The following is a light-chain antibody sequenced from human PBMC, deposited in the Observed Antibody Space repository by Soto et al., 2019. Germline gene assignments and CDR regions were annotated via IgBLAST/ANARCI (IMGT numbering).Light chain of an antibody. V-gene: IGKV1-33*01. Sequence: DIQMTQSPSSLSASVGDRVTVTCQASQDITNYLNWFQQKPGKAPNLLIYDASNFETGVPSRFSGSGSGTNFTFSISSLRPEDIATYYCQQYDSLPFTFGPGTKVDLK. CDR1: QDITNY. CDR2: DAS. CDR3: QQYDSLPFT. J-gene: IGKJ3*01.